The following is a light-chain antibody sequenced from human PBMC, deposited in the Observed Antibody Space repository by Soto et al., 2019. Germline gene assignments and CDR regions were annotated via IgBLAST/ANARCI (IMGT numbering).Light chain of an antibody. J-gene: IGKJ5*01. Sequence: ETVLTQSPATLSLSAGERATLSCRAGQSVSSYLAWYQQKPGQAPRLLIYDASNRATGIPARFSGSGSGTDFTLTIGSLEPEDFAVYYCQQRTNWPPITFGQGTRLEI. CDR1: QSVSSY. CDR2: DAS. V-gene: IGKV3-11*01. CDR3: QQRTNWPPIT.